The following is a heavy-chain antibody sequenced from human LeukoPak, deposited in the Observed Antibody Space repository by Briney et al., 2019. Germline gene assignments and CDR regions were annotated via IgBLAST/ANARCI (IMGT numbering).Heavy chain of an antibody. V-gene: IGHV3-23*01. D-gene: IGHD3-16*02. CDR3: ARMITFGGVVGPLDY. CDR1: GFTFSNYA. CDR2: ISGTGGST. Sequence: GGSLRLSCAASGFTFSNYAVNWVRQAPGKGLEWVSGISGTGGSTYYADSVKGRFTISRDKSKNTLYLQMNSLRAEDTAVYYCARMITFGGVVGPLDYWGQGTLVTVSS. J-gene: IGHJ4*02.